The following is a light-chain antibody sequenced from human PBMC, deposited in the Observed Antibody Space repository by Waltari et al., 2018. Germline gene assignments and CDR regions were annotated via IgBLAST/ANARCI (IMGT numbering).Light chain of an antibody. V-gene: IGKV1-9*01. CDR3: QQFSDYPLT. CDR1: QGISSH. CDR2: AAS. J-gene: IGKJ4*01. Sequence: IQLTQSPSSLSASVGDRVPITCRASQGISSHLAWYQQNPGKAPKLLIYAASTLQSGVPSRFSGSGSGTDFTLTISSLQPEDFATYYCQQFSDYPLTFGGGTKVEIK.